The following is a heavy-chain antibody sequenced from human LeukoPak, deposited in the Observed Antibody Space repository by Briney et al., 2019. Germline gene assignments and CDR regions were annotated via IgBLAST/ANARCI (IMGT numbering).Heavy chain of an antibody. D-gene: IGHD1-20*01. J-gene: IGHJ4*02. CDR1: GFTFTTYW. Sequence: PGGSLRLSCAASGFTFTTYWMHWVRQAPGKGLVWVSHINSDGSITSYADSVKGRFTISRDNAKNTLYLQMNSLRAEDTAVYYCLRDLNWSLDQWGQGTLVTVSS. V-gene: IGHV3-74*01. CDR2: INSDGSIT. CDR3: LRDLNWSLDQ.